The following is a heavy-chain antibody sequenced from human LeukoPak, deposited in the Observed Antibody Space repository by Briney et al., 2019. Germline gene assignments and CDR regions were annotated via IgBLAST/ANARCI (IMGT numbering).Heavy chain of an antibody. CDR3: VRGTGY. CDR1: GFTFSTYV. V-gene: IGHV3-64D*06. CDR2: ISSNGDNT. Sequence: GRSLRLSCSVSGFTFSTYVMHWVRQAPGKGLEYVSAISSNGDNTYYADSVKGRFTISRDNSKNTLYLQMSSLRPDDTAVYFCVRGTGYWGQGTLVTVSS. J-gene: IGHJ4*02.